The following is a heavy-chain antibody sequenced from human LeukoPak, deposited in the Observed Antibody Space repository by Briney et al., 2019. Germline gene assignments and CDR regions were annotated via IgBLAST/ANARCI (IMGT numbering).Heavy chain of an antibody. J-gene: IGHJ4*02. D-gene: IGHD2-2*01. V-gene: IGHV4-30-4*01. CDR2: IYYSGST. CDR3: ASGVIGPYCSSTSCPIGIDY. Sequence: SETLSLTCTVSGGSISSGDYYWSWIRQPPGKGLEWIGYIYYSGSTYYNPSLKSRVTISVDTSKNQFSLKLSSVTAADTAVYYCASGVIGPYCSSTSCPIGIDYWGQGTLVTVSS. CDR1: GGSISSGDYY.